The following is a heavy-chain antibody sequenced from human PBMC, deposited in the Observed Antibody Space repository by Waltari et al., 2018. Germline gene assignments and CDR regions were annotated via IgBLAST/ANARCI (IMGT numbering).Heavy chain of an antibody. J-gene: IGHJ5*02. D-gene: IGHD3-3*01. CDR2: IYHRGST. Sequence: QVQLQESGPGLVKPSETLSLTCAVSGYSISSGYYWGWIRQPPGKGLEWIGSIYHRGSTYYNPSLKRRVTISVDTSKNQFSLKLSSVTAADTAVYYCARIAYDFNWFDPWGQGTLVTVSS. V-gene: IGHV4-38-2*01. CDR3: ARIAYDFNWFDP. CDR1: GYSISSGYY.